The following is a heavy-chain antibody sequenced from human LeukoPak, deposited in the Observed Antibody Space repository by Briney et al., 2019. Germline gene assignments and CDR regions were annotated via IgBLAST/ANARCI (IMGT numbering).Heavy chain of an antibody. Sequence: SETLSLTCTVPGDSISSYYWSWIRQPAGKGLEWIGRVYVTGSTNLNPALQSRVTMSVDTSKNQFSLKLISVTAADTAVYYCARDRQWLVDHWGQGTLVTVSS. CDR1: GDSISSYY. V-gene: IGHV4-4*07. D-gene: IGHD6-19*01. CDR3: ARDRQWLVDH. J-gene: IGHJ5*02. CDR2: VYVTGST.